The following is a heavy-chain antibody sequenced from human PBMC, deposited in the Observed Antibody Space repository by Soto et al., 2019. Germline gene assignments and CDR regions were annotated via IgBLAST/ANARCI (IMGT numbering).Heavy chain of an antibody. CDR3: VRDASGYDFVWGSYRYFDY. CDR1: GASVSNGDYY. D-gene: IGHD3-16*02. V-gene: IGHV4-30-4*01. CDR2: IYYNGGT. J-gene: IGHJ4*02. Sequence: QVHLQESGPGLVKASQTLSLTCAVSGASVSNGDYYWSWIRQPPGKGLEWIGYIYYNGGTNYNPSLKSRVTFSVDTSKNQFSLKLSSVTAADTAVYYCVRDASGYDFVWGSYRYFDYWGQGTLVTVSS.